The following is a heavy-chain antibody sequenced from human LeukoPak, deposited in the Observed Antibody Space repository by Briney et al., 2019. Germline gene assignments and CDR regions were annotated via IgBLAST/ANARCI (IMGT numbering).Heavy chain of an antibody. V-gene: IGHV3-23*01. CDR3: AKPRSSGWYVDY. CDR2: ISGSGGST. CDR1: GFTFSSYW. Sequence: PGGSLRLSCAASGFTFSSYWMSWVRQAPGKGLEWVSAISGSGGSTYYADSVKGRFTISRDNSKNTLYLQMNSLRAEDTAVYYCAKPRSSGWYVDYWGQGTLVTVSS. D-gene: IGHD6-19*01. J-gene: IGHJ4*02.